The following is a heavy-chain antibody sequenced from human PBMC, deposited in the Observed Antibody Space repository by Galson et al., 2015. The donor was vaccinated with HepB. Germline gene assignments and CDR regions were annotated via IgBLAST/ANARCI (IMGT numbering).Heavy chain of an antibody. CDR1: GYTFTSYY. CDR3: ATGTLTDDSKGHFNWFDP. CDR2: INPSGGST. Sequence: SVKVSCKASGYTFTSYYMRWVRQAPGQGLEWMGIINPSGGSTSYAQKLQGRVTMTRDTSTSTVYMELSSLRSEDTAVYYCATGTLTDDSKGHFNWFDPWGQGTLVTVSS. J-gene: IGHJ5*02. V-gene: IGHV1-46*04. D-gene: IGHD2-21*02.